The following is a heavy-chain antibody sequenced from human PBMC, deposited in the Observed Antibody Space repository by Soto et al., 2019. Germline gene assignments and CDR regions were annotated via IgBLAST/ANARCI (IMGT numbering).Heavy chain of an antibody. Sequence: PGGSLRLSCAASGFTFSSYSMNWVRQAPGKGLEWVSSISSSSSYIYYADSVKGRFTISRDNAKNSLYLQMDSLRAEDTAVYYCARGTQGDHGTYWGQGTLVTVSS. D-gene: IGHD3-16*01. CDR1: GFTFSSYS. CDR3: ARGTQGDHGTY. V-gene: IGHV3-21*01. CDR2: ISSSSSYI. J-gene: IGHJ4*02.